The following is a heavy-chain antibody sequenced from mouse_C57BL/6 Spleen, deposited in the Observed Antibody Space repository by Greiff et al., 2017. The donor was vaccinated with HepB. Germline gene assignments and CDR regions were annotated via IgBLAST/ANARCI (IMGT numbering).Heavy chain of an antibody. CDR1: GFNIKDDY. V-gene: IGHV14-4*01. D-gene: IGHD1-1*01. CDR3: TAFDYGSRPLRYFDV. Sequence: EVQLQQSGAELVRPGASVKLSCTASGFNIKDDYMHWVKQRPEQGLEWIGWIDPENGDTEYASKFQGKATITADTSSNTAYLQLSSLTSEDTAVYYCTAFDYGSRPLRYFDVWGTGTTVTVAS. CDR2: IDPENGDT. J-gene: IGHJ1*03.